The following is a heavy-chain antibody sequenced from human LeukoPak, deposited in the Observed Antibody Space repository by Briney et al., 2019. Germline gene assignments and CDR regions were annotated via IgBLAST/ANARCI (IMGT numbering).Heavy chain of an antibody. Sequence: PGGSLRLSCTASGFTFTTYPMSWVRQAPGKGLEWVSAISASGGGTYYADSVKGRFTISRDNSRSTVFLRMSSLRAEDTAVYYCAKAPHCPNDVCRYFDYWGQGILVTVSS. D-gene: IGHD2-8*01. CDR2: ISASGGGT. J-gene: IGHJ4*02. CDR3: AKAPHCPNDVCRYFDY. CDR1: GFTFTTYP. V-gene: IGHV3-23*01.